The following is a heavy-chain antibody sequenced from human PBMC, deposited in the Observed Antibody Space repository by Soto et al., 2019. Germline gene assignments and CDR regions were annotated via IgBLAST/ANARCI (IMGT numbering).Heavy chain of an antibody. CDR3: TRGYFDGTLYSPPGE. CDR2: SYYTGTT. V-gene: IGHV4-39*01. D-gene: IGHD3-9*01. J-gene: IGHJ4*02. Sequence: QVQLQESGPGLVKPSETLSLTCTVSGDSVSSDNVHWGWIRLPPGKGLEWIGVSYYTGTTHYNPSLKSRVTISVDTSKNQFSLKLSSVTAPDTAVYYCTRGYFDGTLYSPPGEWGPGTLVTVSS. CDR1: GDSVSSDNVH.